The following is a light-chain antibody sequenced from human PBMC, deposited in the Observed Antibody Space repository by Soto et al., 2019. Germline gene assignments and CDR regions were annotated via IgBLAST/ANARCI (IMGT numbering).Light chain of an antibody. CDR1: SSDVGGYNY. CDR3: SSYTSSSTLWVV. CDR2: DVS. Sequence: QSALTQPASVSGSPGQSITISCTGTSSDVGGYNYVSWYQQHPGKAPKLKIYDVSNRPSGVSNRFSGSKSGNTASLTISGLQAEDEADYYCSSYTSSSTLWVVFGGGTKLTVL. J-gene: IGLJ2*01. V-gene: IGLV2-14*01.